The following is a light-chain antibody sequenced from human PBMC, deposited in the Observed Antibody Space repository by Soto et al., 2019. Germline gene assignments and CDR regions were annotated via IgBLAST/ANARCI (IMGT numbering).Light chain of an antibody. CDR2: DVS. J-gene: IGKJ1*01. CDR3: QQYNTYWT. V-gene: IGKV1-5*01. Sequence: DIQMTQSPSTLSASVGDRVTITCRASQSISNWLAWYQQKPGKAPKPLIYDVSSLESGVPSRFSGSGSGTEFTLTISSLQPDDFASYYCQQYNTYWTFGQGTKGDIK. CDR1: QSISNW.